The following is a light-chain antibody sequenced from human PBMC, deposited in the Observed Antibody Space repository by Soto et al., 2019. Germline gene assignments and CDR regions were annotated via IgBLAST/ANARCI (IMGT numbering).Light chain of an antibody. CDR3: QHYNSYSGT. CDR1: QTISSW. Sequence: DIQMTQSPSTLSGSVGDRVTITCRASQTISSWLAWYQQKPGKAPKLLIYKASTLKSGVPSRFSGSGSGTEFTLTISRLQPDDFATYYCQHYNSYSGTFGQGTKVEIK. CDR2: KAS. V-gene: IGKV1-5*03. J-gene: IGKJ1*01.